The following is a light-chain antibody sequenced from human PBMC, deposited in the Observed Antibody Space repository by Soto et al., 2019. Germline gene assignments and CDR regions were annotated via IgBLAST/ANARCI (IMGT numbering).Light chain of an antibody. J-gene: IGKJ5*01. Sequence: DIQMTQSPSSLSASVGDRVTITCRASQSISRNLNWYQHKPGKAPKRLIYAASSLQNGVPSRFSGGGSGTEFTLSISSLQPEDFGTYYCQQSYTTASITFGQGTRLEIK. CDR2: AAS. CDR3: QQSYTTASIT. V-gene: IGKV1-39*01. CDR1: QSISRN.